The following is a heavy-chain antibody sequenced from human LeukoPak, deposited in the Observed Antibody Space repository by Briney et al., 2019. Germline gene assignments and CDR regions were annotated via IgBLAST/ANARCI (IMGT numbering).Heavy chain of an antibody. V-gene: IGHV4-34*01. CDR1: GVSFSGYY. CDR2: INHSGST. D-gene: IGHD4-17*01. Sequence: SETLSLTCAVYGVSFSGYYWSWIRQPPGKGLEWIGEINHSGSTNYNPSLKSRVTMSVDTSKNQFSLKVNSMTAADTAVYYCARVDYGDYSKDFDYWGQGTLVTVSS. J-gene: IGHJ4*02. CDR3: ARVDYGDYSKDFDY.